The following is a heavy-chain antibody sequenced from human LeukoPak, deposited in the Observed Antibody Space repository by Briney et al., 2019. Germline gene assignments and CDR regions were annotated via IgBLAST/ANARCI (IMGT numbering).Heavy chain of an antibody. D-gene: IGHD5-12*01. CDR2: IYYSGST. Sequence: SETLSLTCTVSGGSMSSYYWSWLRQPPGKGLEGIGYIYYSGSTNYNPSLKSRVTISIDTSKNQFSLKLSSVTAADTAVYYCARLLSGYNPKFDYWRQGTLVTVSS. J-gene: IGHJ4*02. CDR3: ARLLSGYNPKFDY. V-gene: IGHV4-59*08. CDR1: GGSMSSYY.